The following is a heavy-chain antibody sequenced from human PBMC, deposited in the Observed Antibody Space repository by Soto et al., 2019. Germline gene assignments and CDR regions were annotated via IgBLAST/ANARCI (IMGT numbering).Heavy chain of an antibody. Sequence: GGSLRLSCAASGFTFSSYAMSWVRQAPGKGLEWVSAISGSGGSTYYADSVKGRFTISRDNSKNTLYLQMNSLRAEDTAVYYCAKDGNPVLLWFGEFNSDYYYGMEVWGQGTTVTVSS. V-gene: IGHV3-23*01. CDR2: ISGSGGST. CDR3: AKDGNPVLLWFGEFNSDYYYGMEV. J-gene: IGHJ6*02. CDR1: GFTFSSYA. D-gene: IGHD3-10*01.